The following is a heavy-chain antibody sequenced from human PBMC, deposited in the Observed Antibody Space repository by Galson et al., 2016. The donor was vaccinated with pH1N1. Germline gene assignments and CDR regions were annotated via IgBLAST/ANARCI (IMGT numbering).Heavy chain of an antibody. CDR1: GYSFTELS. CDR3: ATGYRCTNTNCYGYYYYYMGV. CDR2: FDPEAGET. D-gene: IGHD2-2*01. J-gene: IGHJ6*03. V-gene: IGHV1-24*01. Sequence: SVKVSCKVSGYSFTELSINWVRQAPGKGLEWMGGFDPEAGETTYAQEFQGRITMTEDTSTDTAYMELRDLRSADTAVYFCATGYRCTNTNCYGYYYYYMGVWGKGTTVTVSS.